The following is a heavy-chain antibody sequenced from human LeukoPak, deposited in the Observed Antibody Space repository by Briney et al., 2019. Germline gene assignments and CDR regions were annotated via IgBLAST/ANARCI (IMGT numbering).Heavy chain of an antibody. CDR1: GFTFTSSA. J-gene: IGHJ4*02. CDR2: IVVGSGNT. CDR3: AADPISSYYYGSGSFDY. D-gene: IGHD3-10*01. V-gene: IGHV1-58*01. Sequence: GASVKVSCKASGFTFTSSAVQWVRQARGQRLEWIGWIVVGSGNTNYAQKFQERVTITRDMSTSTAYMELSSLRSEDTAVYYCAADPISSYYYGSGSFDYWGQGTLVTVSS.